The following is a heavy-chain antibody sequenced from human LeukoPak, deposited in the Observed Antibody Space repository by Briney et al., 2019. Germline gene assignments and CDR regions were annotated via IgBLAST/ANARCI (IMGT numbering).Heavy chain of an antibody. J-gene: IGHJ4*02. CDR1: GGTFSSYA. V-gene: IGHV1-69*06. D-gene: IGHD2-15*01. Sequence: SVKVSCKASGGTFSSYAISWVRQAPGQGLEWMGGIIPIFGTANYAQKFQGRVTITADKSTSTAYMELSSLRSEDTAVYYCAELGYCSGGSCYPDYWGQGTLVTVSS. CDR3: AELGYCSGGSCYPDY. CDR2: IIPIFGTA.